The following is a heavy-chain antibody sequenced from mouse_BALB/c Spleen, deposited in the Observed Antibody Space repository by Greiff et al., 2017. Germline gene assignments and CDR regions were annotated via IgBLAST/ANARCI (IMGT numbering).Heavy chain of an antibody. J-gene: IGHJ1*01. CDR3: ARGIYYQGWYFDV. CDR2: ISSGSSTI. CDR1: GFTFSSFG. D-gene: IGHD2-1*01. Sequence: DVHLVESGGGLVQPGGSRKLSCAASGFTFSSFGMHWVRQAPEKGLEWVAYISSGSSTIYYADTVKGRFTISRDNPKNTLFLQMTSLRSEDTAMYYCARGIYYQGWYFDVWGAGTTVTVSS. V-gene: IGHV5-17*02.